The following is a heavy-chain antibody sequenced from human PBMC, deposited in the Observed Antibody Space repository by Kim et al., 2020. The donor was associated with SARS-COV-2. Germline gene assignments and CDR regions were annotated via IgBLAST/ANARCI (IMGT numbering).Heavy chain of an antibody. D-gene: IGHD2-21*01. CDR3: ARGGDTDAFDI. Sequence: KDSAESVKGRFTISRDNSKNTLYLQMNSLRSEDTAVYYCARGGDTDAFDIWGQGTMVTVSS. CDR2: K. J-gene: IGHJ3*02. V-gene: IGHV3-30*01.